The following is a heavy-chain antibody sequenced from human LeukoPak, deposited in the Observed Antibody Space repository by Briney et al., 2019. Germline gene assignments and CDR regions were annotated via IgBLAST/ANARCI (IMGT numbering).Heavy chain of an antibody. D-gene: IGHD3-22*01. Sequence: GGSLRLSCAASGFTFSSYATSWVRQAPGKGLEWVSAISGSGGSTYYADSVKGRFTISRDNSKNTLYLQMNSLRAEDTAVYYCATTSYYDSSGYYYYWGQGTLVTVSS. CDR2: ISGSGGST. J-gene: IGHJ4*02. V-gene: IGHV3-23*01. CDR1: GFTFSSYA. CDR3: ATTSYYDSSGYYYY.